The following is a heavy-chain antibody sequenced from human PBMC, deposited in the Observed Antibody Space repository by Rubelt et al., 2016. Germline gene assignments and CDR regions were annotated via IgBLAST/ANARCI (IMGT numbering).Heavy chain of an antibody. CDR1: GGSISSSSYY. D-gene: IGHD3-16*02. V-gene: IGHV4-39*01. J-gene: IGHJ4*02. CDR3: AHTQSYPYYFDY. CDR2: IYYSGST. Sequence: QLQLQESGPGLVKPSETLSLTCTVSGGSISSSSYYWGWIRQPPGKGLEWIGSIYYSGSTYYNPSLKGRVTISVDTSKNQFSLKLSSVTAADTAVYYCAHTQSYPYYFDYWGQGTLVTVSS.